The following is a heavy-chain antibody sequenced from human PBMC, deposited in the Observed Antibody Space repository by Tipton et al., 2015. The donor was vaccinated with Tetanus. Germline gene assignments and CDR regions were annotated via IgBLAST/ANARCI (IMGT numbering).Heavy chain of an antibody. D-gene: IGHD1-26*01. Sequence: GLVKPSQTLSLTCTVSGGSISSGGYYWSWIRQHPGKGLEWIGDIYSSGSTYYNPSLKSRVTKSVDTSKNQLSLRLNSVTAADTAVYYCARGRARGARGWNYFDCWGQGTLITVSS. CDR3: ARGRARGARGWNYFDC. CDR2: IYSSGST. CDR1: GGSISSGGYY. V-gene: IGHV4-31*03. J-gene: IGHJ4*02.